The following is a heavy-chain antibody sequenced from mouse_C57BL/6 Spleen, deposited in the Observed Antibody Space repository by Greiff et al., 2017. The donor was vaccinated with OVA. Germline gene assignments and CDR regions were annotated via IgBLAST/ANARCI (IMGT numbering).Heavy chain of an antibody. CDR1: GFTFSDYG. Sequence: DVKLVESGGGLVKPGGSLKLSCAASGFTFSDYGMHWVRQAPEKGLEWVAYISSGSSTTYYADTVKGRFTISRDHAKNTLFLQMTSLRSEDTAMYYCARGGDYDGYYYAMDYWGQGTSVTVSS. D-gene: IGHD2-4*01. J-gene: IGHJ4*01. CDR2: ISSGSSTT. V-gene: IGHV5-17*01. CDR3: ARGGDYDGYYYAMDY.